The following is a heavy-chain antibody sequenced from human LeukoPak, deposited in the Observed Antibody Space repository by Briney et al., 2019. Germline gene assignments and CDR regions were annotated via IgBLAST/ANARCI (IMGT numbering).Heavy chain of an antibody. Sequence: GGSLRLSCAASGFTFSSYSMNWARQAPGKGLEWVSSISSSSSYIYYADSVKGRFTISRDNAKNSLYLQMNSLRAEDTAVYYCARGIDDYGDLRLDYWGQGTLVTVSS. D-gene: IGHD4-17*01. CDR2: ISSSSSYI. CDR1: GFTFSSYS. CDR3: ARGIDDYGDLRLDY. V-gene: IGHV3-21*01. J-gene: IGHJ4*02.